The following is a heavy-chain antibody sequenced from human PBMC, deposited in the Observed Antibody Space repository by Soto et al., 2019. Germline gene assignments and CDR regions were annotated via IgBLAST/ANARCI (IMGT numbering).Heavy chain of an antibody. D-gene: IGHD4-4*01. Sequence: SETLSLTCTVSGGSISSGGYYWSWIRQHPGKGLEWIGYIYYSGSAYYNPSLQSRVTISVDTSKNQFSLKLSSVTAADTAVYYCARFYSNYDWFDPWGQGTLVTVSS. V-gene: IGHV4-31*03. CDR2: IYYSGSA. J-gene: IGHJ5*02. CDR3: ARFYSNYDWFDP. CDR1: GGSISSGGYY.